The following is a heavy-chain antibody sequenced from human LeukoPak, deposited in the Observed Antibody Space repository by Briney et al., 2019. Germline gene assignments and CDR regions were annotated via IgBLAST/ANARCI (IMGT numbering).Heavy chain of an antibody. V-gene: IGHV3-30*02. D-gene: IGHD2-15*01. CDR1: GFIFNTYG. CDR3: ANGDCRGGRCSSGAY. J-gene: IGHJ4*02. Sequence: GGSQTLSCVASGFIFNTYGMHWVRQAPGKGLEWVAYTRDDGSKNWYGDSVKGRFTILRDNSKNTLYLQMNSLRGEDTAVYYCANGDCRGGRCSSGAYWGQGTLVAVSS. CDR2: TRDDGSKN.